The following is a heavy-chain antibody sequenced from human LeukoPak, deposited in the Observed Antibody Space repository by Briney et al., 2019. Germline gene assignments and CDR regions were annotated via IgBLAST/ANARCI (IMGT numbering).Heavy chain of an antibody. D-gene: IGHD5-18*01. CDR1: GGSISSSSYY. CDR3: ARRNTAMVWPNLDS. CDR2: IYYSGST. J-gene: IGHJ4*02. Sequence: SETLSLTCTLSGGSISSSSYYWGWIRQPPGKGLEWIGSIYYSGSTYYNPSLKSRVTISVDTSKNQFSLKLSSVTAADTAVYYCARRNTAMVWPNLDSWGQGTLVTVSS. V-gene: IGHV4-39*01.